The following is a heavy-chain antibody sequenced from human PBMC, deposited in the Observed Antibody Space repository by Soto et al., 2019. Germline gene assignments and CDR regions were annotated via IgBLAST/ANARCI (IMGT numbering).Heavy chain of an antibody. CDR3: ARDSGDVA. Sequence: QVQLVESGGGVVQPGRSLRLSCATSGFTFSSFGMHWVRQAPGKGLEWVAVIWHDGSNKYYADSVKGRFNISRDNFENTLYLQMNSLRAEDTAVYYCARDSGDVAGGQGTLVTVSS. V-gene: IGHV3-33*01. CDR2: IWHDGSNK. CDR1: GFTFSSFG. D-gene: IGHD3-10*01. J-gene: IGHJ4*02.